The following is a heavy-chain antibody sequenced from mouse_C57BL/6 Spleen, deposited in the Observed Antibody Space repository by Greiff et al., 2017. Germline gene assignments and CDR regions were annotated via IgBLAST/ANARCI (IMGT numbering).Heavy chain of an antibody. J-gene: IGHJ4*01. V-gene: IGHV5-6*01. D-gene: IGHD2-12*01. CDR1: GFTFSSYG. Sequence: EVQVVESGGDLVKPGGSLKLSCAASGFTFSSYGMSWVRQTPDKRLEWVATISSGGSYTYYPDSVKGRFTISRDNAKNTLYLQMSSLKSEDTAMYYCARRDDYDAMDYWGQGTSVTVSS. CDR3: ARRDDYDAMDY. CDR2: ISSGGSYT.